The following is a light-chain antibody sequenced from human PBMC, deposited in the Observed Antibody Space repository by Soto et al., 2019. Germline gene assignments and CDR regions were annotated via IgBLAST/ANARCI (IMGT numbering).Light chain of an antibody. CDR1: QSLNTD. CDR2: GAS. V-gene: IGKV3-15*01. Sequence: EILMTLYPDARSVAPGETRTLTSTARQSLNTDLAWYQPTPGQAPRLLIYGASTRATGISTRFSGGGSWTEFTLTISGLQPEDSAAYYGQQYKSWPPITFGQGTRLEI. J-gene: IGKJ5*01. CDR3: QQYKSWPPIT.